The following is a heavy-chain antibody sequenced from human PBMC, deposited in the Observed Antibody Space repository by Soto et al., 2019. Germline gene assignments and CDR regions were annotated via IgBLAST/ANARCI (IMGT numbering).Heavy chain of an antibody. CDR1: GCSNTSNPW. J-gene: IGHJ4*02. CDR2: IFHRGTS. D-gene: IGHD2-15*01. CDR3: ASKYCPSTICYLFDN. Sequence: XETLSLTSSVSGCSNTSNPWWSWVRQAPGKGLEWIGEIFHRGTSHHNPSLESRVTLSVDKSKNQFSLMLTSVTAADTAVYYCASKYCPSTICYLFDNWGQGALVTVSS. V-gene: IGHV4-4*02.